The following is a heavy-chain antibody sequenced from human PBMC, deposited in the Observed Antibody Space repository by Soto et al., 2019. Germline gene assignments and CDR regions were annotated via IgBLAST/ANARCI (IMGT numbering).Heavy chain of an antibody. V-gene: IGHV3-11*05. CDR3: AREGGGGNCPLDY. J-gene: IGHJ4*02. CDR2: IRTRSSST. CDR1: GFTFSDYD. Sequence: QVHLVESGGGLVKPGGSLRLSCAASGFTFSDYDMSWIRQAPGKGLEWVSYIRTRSSSTNYADSVKGRFTISRDNAKNSLYLQMNSLRAEDTAVYYCAREGGGGNCPLDYWGQGTLVTVSS. D-gene: IGHD2-15*01.